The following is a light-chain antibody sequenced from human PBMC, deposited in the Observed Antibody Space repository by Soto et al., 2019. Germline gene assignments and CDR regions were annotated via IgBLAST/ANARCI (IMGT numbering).Light chain of an antibody. V-gene: IGKV2-28*01. J-gene: IGKJ4*01. CDR3: RQTLQSRT. CDR2: MGS. CDR1: QSLLHSNGYTY. Sequence: DIVVTQSPLSLPVTPGEPASISCRSSQSLLHSNGYTYLDWFLQKPGQSPQLLIYMGSNRASGVPDRFSGSGSGTDFTLKISRVEAEDVGVYYCRQTLQSRTFGGGTKLEI.